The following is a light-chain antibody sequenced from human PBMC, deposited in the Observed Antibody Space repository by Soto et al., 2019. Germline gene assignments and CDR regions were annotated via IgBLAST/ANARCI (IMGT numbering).Light chain of an antibody. CDR2: DVS. Sequence: QSALTQPASVSGSPGQSITISCTGTSSDVDGYEYVSWYQQHPGKAPKLMIYDVSNRPSGVSNRFSGSKSGNTASLTISGLQAEDEADYYCSSYTISSPYVFGTGTQLTVL. J-gene: IGLJ1*01. CDR3: SSYTISSPYV. CDR1: SSDVDGYEY. V-gene: IGLV2-14*01.